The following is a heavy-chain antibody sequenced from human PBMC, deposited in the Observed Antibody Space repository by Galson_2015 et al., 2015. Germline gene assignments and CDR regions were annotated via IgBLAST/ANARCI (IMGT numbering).Heavy chain of an antibody. D-gene: IGHD3-16*01. Sequence: SVKVSCKASGYTFTSYAMHWVRQAPGQRLEWMGWINAGNGNTKYSQKFQGRVTITRDTSASTAYMELSSLRSEDTAVYYCARGKDPIWVLRDYWGQGTLVTVSS. J-gene: IGHJ4*02. CDR3: ARGKDPIWVLRDY. V-gene: IGHV1-3*01. CDR2: INAGNGNT. CDR1: GYTFTSYA.